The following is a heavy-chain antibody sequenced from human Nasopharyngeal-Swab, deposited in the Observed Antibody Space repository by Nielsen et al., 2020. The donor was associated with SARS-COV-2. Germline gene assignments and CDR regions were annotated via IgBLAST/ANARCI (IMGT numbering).Heavy chain of an antibody. D-gene: IGHD3-22*01. Sequence: GASLKISCAASGFTFSSYAMSWVRQAPGKGPEWVSAISGSGGSTYYADSVKGRFTISRDNSKNTLYLQMNSLRAEDTAVYYCAKFLTMTDYWGQGTLVTVSS. CDR1: GFTFSSYA. V-gene: IGHV3-23*01. CDR2: ISGSGGST. CDR3: AKFLTMTDY. J-gene: IGHJ4*02.